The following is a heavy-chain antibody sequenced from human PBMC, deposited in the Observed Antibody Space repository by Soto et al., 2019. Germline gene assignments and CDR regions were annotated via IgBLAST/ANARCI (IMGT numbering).Heavy chain of an antibody. CDR1: GGSMRNVY. D-gene: IGHD2-15*01. CDR2: IFHSGNA. J-gene: IGHJ4*01. Sequence: SETLSLTCTVSGGSMRNVYWSWIRQPPGKRLEWIGFIFHSGNAKYNTSLKSRVTISIDTSKSQFSLSLDSVTVADTAVYCGARAHAPTLPFDYWGLGTLVTVSS. CDR3: ARAHAPTLPFDY. V-gene: IGHV4-59*01.